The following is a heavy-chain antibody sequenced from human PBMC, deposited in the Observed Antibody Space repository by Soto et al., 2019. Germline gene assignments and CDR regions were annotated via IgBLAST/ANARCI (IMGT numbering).Heavy chain of an antibody. V-gene: IGHV4-30-4*01. CDR3: AREGGESSDGLYYFDS. CDR2: IYYSGNT. Sequence: SETLSLTCTVSGGSTSSDNYWSWIGQPPGKGLEWLGHIYYSGNTDYNPSLKSRLAISIDTSKNQFSLKLSSVTAADTAVYFCAREGGESSDGLYYFDSWGQGSLVTVSS. CDR1: GGSTSSDNY. D-gene: IGHD3-16*01. J-gene: IGHJ4*02.